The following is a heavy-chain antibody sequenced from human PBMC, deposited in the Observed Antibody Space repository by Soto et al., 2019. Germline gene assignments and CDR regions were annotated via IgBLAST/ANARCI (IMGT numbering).Heavy chain of an antibody. J-gene: IGHJ5*02. V-gene: IGHV4-39*07. CDR2: IYYSGST. CDR1: GGSISSSNSF. Sequence: ASGALSLTCTVSGGSISSSNSFWGWIRQSPGKGLEWIGYIYYSGSTYYNPSLKSRVSISVDTSKNQFSLKLSSVTAADTAVYYCARSVFPWGQGTLVTVSS. CDR3: ARSVFP.